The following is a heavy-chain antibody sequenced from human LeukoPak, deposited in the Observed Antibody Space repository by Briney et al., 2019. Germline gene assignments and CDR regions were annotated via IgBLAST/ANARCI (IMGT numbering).Heavy chain of an antibody. D-gene: IGHD3-10*01. CDR2: ISGGGGST. V-gene: IGHV3-23*01. CDR3: APKGRFGETSNWFDP. J-gene: IGHJ5*02. CDR1: GFTFSSYA. Sequence: GRSLRLSCAASGFTFSSYAMSWVRQAPEKGLEWVSTISGGGGSTYYADSVKGRFTISRDNSKNTLYLQMNSLRAEDTAVYYCAPKGRFGETSNWFDPWGQGTLVTVSS.